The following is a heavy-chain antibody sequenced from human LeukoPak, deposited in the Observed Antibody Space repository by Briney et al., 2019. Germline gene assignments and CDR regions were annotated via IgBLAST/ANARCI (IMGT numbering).Heavy chain of an antibody. D-gene: IGHD1-26*01. CDR3: GRRSGSYSLDYGMDV. J-gene: IGHJ6*02. Sequence: PSETLSLTCTVSGGSFSSYYWSWIRQPPGKGLEWIGYIYYSGSTNYNPSLKSRVTISVDTSKNQFSLKLSSVTAADTAVYYCGRRSGSYSLDYGMDVWGQGTTVTVSS. V-gene: IGHV4-59*08. CDR2: IYYSGST. CDR1: GGSFSSYY.